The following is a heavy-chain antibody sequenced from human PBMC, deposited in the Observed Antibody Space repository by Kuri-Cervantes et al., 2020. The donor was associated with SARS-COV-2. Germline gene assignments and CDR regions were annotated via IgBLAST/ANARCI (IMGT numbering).Heavy chain of an antibody. CDR1: GGTFSRYA. CDR2: IIPIFATS. D-gene: IGHD2-8*01. CDR3: ARSRLTGYYYYGMDV. J-gene: IGHJ6*02. Sequence: SVKVSCKASGGTFSRYALNWVRQAPGQGLEWMGGIIPIFATSNYAQKFQGRVTITADESTSTAYMELSSLRSEDTAVYYCARSRLTGYYYYGMDVWGQGTTVIVSS. V-gene: IGHV1-69*13.